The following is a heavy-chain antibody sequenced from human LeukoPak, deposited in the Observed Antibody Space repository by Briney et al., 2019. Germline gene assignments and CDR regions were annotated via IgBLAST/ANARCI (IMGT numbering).Heavy chain of an antibody. V-gene: IGHV4-39*01. D-gene: IGHD1-26*01. CDR2: IYYSGST. CDR3: ARRIVGALAG. J-gene: IGHJ4*02. Sequence: PSETLSLTCTVSGGSISSSSYYWGWNRQPPGKGLEWIGSIYYSGSTYYNPSLKSRVTISVDTSKNQFSLKLSSVTAADTAVYYCARRIVGALAGWGQGTLVTVSS. CDR1: GGSISSSSYY.